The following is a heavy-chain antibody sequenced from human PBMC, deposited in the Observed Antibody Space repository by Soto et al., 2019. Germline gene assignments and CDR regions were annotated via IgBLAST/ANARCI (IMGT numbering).Heavy chain of an antibody. Sequence: GGSLRLSCAASGFTFSTYSMNWARQAPGKGLEWIAYISIGSTTIFYADSVKGRFTISRDNAKSSLYLQMNSLRDEDTAVYYCARDNGMAGSFDPWGQGT. CDR1: GFTFSTYS. V-gene: IGHV3-48*02. D-gene: IGHD2-8*01. CDR2: ISIGSTTI. CDR3: ARDNGMAGSFDP. J-gene: IGHJ5*02.